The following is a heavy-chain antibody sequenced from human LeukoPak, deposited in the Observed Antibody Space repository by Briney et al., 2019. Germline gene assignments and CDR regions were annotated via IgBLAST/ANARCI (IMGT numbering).Heavy chain of an antibody. Sequence: SETLSLTCAVSGGSISSGGYSWSWIRQPPGKGLEWIGYIYHSGSTYCNPSLKSRVTISVDRSKNQFSLKLSSVTAADTAVYYCARSYGSGSYTFDYWGQGTLVTVSS. CDR1: GGSISSGGYS. CDR2: IYHSGST. CDR3: ARSYGSGSYTFDY. V-gene: IGHV4-30-2*01. D-gene: IGHD3-10*01. J-gene: IGHJ4*02.